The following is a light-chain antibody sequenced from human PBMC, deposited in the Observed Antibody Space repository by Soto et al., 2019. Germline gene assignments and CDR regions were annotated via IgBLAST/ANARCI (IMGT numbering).Light chain of an antibody. CDR1: SSNIGANSD. CDR2: GNT. Sequence: QSVLTQPPSVSGAPGQRVTISCTGSSSNIGANSDVHWYQQLTGAAPKLLIYGNTNRPSGVSDRFSASKSGTSASLAITGLQAEDEADYHCQSYDNSLSGFYVFGTGTQVTV. V-gene: IGLV1-40*01. CDR3: QSYDNSLSGFYV. J-gene: IGLJ1*01.